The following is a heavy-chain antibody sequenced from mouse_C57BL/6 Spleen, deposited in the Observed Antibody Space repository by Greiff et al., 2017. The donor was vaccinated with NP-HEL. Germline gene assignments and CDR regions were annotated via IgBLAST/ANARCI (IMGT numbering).Heavy chain of an antibody. CDR3: ARRGRGYYSYYAMDY. CDR2: INPNNGGT. V-gene: IGHV1-26*01. Sequence: EVQLQQSGPELVKPGASVKISCKASGYTFTDYYMNWVKQSHGKSLEWIGDINPNNGGTSYNQKFKGKATLTVDKSSSTAYMELRSLTSEDSAVYYCARRGRGYYSYYAMDYWGQGTSVTVSS. CDR1: GYTFTDYY. J-gene: IGHJ4*01. D-gene: IGHD2-3*01.